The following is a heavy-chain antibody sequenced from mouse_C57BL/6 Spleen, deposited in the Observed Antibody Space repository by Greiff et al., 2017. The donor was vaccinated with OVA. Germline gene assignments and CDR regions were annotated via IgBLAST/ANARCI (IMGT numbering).Heavy chain of an antibody. CDR1: GFSLTSYG. CDR2: IWSGGST. V-gene: IGHV2-4*01. CDR3: AKSGYPNAMDY. J-gene: IGHJ4*01. Sequence: VKLVESGPGLVQPSQSLSITCTVSGFSLTSYGVHWVRQPPGKGLEWLGVIWSGGSTDYNAAFISRLSISKDNSKSQVFFKMNSLQADDTAIYYCAKSGYPNAMDYWGQGTSVTVSS. D-gene: IGHD1-2*01.